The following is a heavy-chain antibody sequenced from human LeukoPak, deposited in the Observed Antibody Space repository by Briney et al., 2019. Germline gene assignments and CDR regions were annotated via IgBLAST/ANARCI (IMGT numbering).Heavy chain of an antibody. J-gene: IGHJ4*02. CDR3: ARGHSDYVWGSFRYTGEYYFDY. CDR2: ISYGRSNE. D-gene: IGHD3-16*02. V-gene: IGHV3-30-3*01. Sequence: GGSLRLSCAASGFTFSTYTMHWVRQAPGKGLEWVAVISYGRSNEYYADSVKGRFTISRDNSTNTLYLQMNSLRAEDTAVYYCARGHSDYVWGSFRYTGEYYFDYWGQGTLVTVSS. CDR1: GFTFSTYT.